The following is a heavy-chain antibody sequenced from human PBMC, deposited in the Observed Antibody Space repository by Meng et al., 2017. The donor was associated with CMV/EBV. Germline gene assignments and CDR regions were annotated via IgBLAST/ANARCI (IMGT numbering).Heavy chain of an antibody. CDR1: GFTFSSYS. CDR2: ISSSSSYI. D-gene: IGHD4-23*01. V-gene: IGHV3-21*01. CDR3: ARDCPLGGVYGGNVGMDV. Sequence: GGSLRLSCAASGFTFSSYSMNWVRQAPGKGLEWVSSISSSSSYIYYADSVKGRFTISRDNAKNSLYLQMNSLRAEDTAVYYCARDCPLGGVYGGNVGMDVWGQGTTVTVSS. J-gene: IGHJ6*02.